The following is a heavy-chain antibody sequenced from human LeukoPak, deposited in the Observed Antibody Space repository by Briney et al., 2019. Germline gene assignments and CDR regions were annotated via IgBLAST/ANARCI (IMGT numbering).Heavy chain of an antibody. J-gene: IGHJ4*01. CDR3: ARGPGSSGGAYVGDY. CDR2: IDGGGSST. Sequence: GGSLRLSCAASGNYWMHWVRQAPGKGLVWVSRIDGGGSSTSYADSVKGRFSISRDNAKSTLYLQMSSLRAEDTAVYYCARGPGSSGGAYVGDYWGPGTLVTVSS. CDR1: GNYW. D-gene: IGHD3-22*01. V-gene: IGHV3-74*01.